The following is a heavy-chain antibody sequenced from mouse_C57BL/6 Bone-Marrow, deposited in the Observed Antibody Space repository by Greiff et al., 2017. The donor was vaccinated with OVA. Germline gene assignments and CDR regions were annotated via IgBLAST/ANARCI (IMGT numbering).Heavy chain of an antibody. CDR3: ATPYDYYGSSWFAY. D-gene: IGHD1-1*01. Sequence: QVQLQQPGAELVKPGASVKLSCKASGYTFTSYWMHWVKQRPGQGLEWIGMIHPNSGSTNYHAKFKSKATLTVAKSSSTAYMQLSSLTSEDSAVYYCATPYDYYGSSWFAYWGQGTLVTVSA. J-gene: IGHJ3*01. CDR2: IHPNSGST. V-gene: IGHV1-64*01. CDR1: GYTFTSYW.